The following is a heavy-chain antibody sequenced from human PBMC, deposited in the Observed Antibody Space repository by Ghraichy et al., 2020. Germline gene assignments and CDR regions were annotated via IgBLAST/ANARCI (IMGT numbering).Heavy chain of an antibody. CDR2: INQGGSEK. CDR3: ARGHYGMDV. CDR1: GFTFSSYW. V-gene: IGHV3-7*03. J-gene: IGHJ6*02. Sequence: GGSLSLSCAASGFTFSSYWMTWVRQVPGRGLEWVAYINQGGSEKDYMDSVKGRFAISRDNAEKSVYLQMNSLRVEDTAVYYCARGHYGMDVWGQGTTVTVSS.